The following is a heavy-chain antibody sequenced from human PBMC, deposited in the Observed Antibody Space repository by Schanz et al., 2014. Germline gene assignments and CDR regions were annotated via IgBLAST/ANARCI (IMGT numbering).Heavy chain of an antibody. Sequence: EVHLLESGGGLVEPGGSLRLSCATSGFSLDIFAVSWVRQAPGKGLEWVSVIGVDGTTTYYADSVKGRFTISRDNSKNTLYLQMNSLRPEDTAVYFCAKIERNEDWGQGTLVTVSS. CDR3: AKIERNED. CDR2: IGVDGTTT. J-gene: IGHJ4*02. V-gene: IGHV3-23*01. D-gene: IGHD1-1*01. CDR1: GFSLDIFA.